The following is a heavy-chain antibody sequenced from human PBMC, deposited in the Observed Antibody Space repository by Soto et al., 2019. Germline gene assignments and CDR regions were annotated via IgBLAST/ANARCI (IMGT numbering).Heavy chain of an antibody. J-gene: IGHJ4*02. CDR1: GFTFSSYS. CDR3: ARESEDLTSNFDY. V-gene: IGHV3-21*01. Sequence: LRLPCAASGFTFSSYSMNWVRQAPGKGLEGVSSISSSSSYIYYADSVKGRFTTSRDNAKNSLYLEMNSLRAEDTAVYYFARESEDLTSNFDYWGQGTLVTVSS. CDR2: ISSSSSYI.